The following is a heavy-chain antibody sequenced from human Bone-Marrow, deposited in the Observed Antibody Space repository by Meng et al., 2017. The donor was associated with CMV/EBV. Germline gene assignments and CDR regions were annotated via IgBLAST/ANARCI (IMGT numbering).Heavy chain of an antibody. V-gene: IGHV1-69*04. J-gene: IGHJ4*02. D-gene: IGHD1-26*01. CDR1: GGTFSSYT. CDR3: ARDSSGSYYGH. Sequence: SVQVSCKASGGTFSSYTISWVRQAPGQGLEWMGRIIPILGIANYAQKFQGRVTITADKSTSTAYMELSSLRSEDTAVYYCARDSSGSYYGHWGQGTLVTVSS. CDR2: IIPILGIA.